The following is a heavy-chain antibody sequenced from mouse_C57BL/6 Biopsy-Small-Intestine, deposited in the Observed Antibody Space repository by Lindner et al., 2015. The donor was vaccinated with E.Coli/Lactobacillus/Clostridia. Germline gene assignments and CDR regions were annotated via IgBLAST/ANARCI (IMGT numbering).Heavy chain of an antibody. Sequence: VQLQESGAEMVRPGASVKLSCKASGYTFTSYWMHWVRQRPGQGLEWIGKIDPSDSKTHYNQKFNDKATLTVDKSSSTAYMQLNSLTSEDSAVYYCTRRGLPRFDYWGQGTTLTVSS. J-gene: IGHJ2*01. V-gene: IGHV1-52*01. CDR2: IDPSDSKT. D-gene: IGHD2-2*01. CDR1: GYTFTSYW. CDR3: TRRGLPRFDY.